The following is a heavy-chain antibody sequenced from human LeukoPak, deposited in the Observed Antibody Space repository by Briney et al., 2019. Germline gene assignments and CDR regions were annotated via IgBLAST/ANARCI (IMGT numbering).Heavy chain of an antibody. CDR1: GGTFSSYA. J-gene: IGHJ6*03. V-gene: IGHV1-69*01. CDR2: IIPIFGTA. D-gene: IGHD2-2*01. CDR3: ARAPERGGSSTSCYKPDCYVPTYYYYYMDV. Sequence: ASVKVSCKASGGTFSSYAISWVRQAPGQGLEWMGGIIPIFGTANYAQKFQGRVTITADESTSTAYMELSSLRSEDTAVYYCARAPERGGSSTSCYKPDCYVPTYYYYYMDVWGKGTTVTVSS.